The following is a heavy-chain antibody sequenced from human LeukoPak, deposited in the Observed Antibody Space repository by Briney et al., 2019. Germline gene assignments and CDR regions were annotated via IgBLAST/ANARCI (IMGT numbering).Heavy chain of an antibody. D-gene: IGHD5-18*01. V-gene: IGHV1-24*01. CDR1: GYTFTSYD. CDR2: FDPEDGET. Sequence: ASVKVSCKASGYTFTSYDINWVRQAPGKGLEWMGGFDPEDGETIYAQKFQGRVTMTEDTSTDTAYMELSSLRSEDTAVYYCAPTARGYSYGTFDYWGQGTLVTVYS. J-gene: IGHJ4*02. CDR3: APTARGYSYGTFDY.